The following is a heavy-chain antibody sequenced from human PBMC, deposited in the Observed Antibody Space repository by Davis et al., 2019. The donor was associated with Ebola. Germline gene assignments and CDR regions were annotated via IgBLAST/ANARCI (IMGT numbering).Heavy chain of an antibody. V-gene: IGHV1-3*01. CDR3: ARGGKTLSAAGA. CDR2: INAGNGDT. Sequence: AASVKVSCKASGYTFTSYAMHWVRQSLGQRLECMGWINAGNGDTKYSQNFQGRVTITRDTSASTAYMELSSLRYEDTAVYYCARGGKTLSAAGAWGQGTLVTVSS. J-gene: IGHJ5*02. CDR1: GYTFTSYA. D-gene: IGHD6-13*01.